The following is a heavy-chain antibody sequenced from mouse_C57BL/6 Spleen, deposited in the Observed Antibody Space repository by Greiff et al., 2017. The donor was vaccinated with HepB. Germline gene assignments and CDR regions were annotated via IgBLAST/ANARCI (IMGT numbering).Heavy chain of an antibody. CDR2: ISDGGSYT. CDR1: GFTFSSYA. Sequence: EVKLVESGGGLVKPGGSLKLSCAASGFTFSSYAMSWVRQTPEKRLEWVATISDGGSYTYYPDNVKGRFTISRDNAKNNLYLQMSHLKSEDTAMYYCAREDYSNYEGAYWGQGTLVTVSA. D-gene: IGHD2-5*01. J-gene: IGHJ3*01. CDR3: AREDYSNYEGAY. V-gene: IGHV5-4*03.